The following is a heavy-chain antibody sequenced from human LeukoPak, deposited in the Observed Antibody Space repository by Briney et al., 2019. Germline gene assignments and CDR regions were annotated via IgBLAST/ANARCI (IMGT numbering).Heavy chain of an antibody. D-gene: IGHD3-3*01. CDR2: ISSSGSTI. CDR3: AREVATGYDFWSGYYGDWFDP. J-gene: IGHJ5*02. CDR1: GFTFSDYY. Sequence: PGGSLRLSCAASGFTFSDYYMSWIRQAPGKGLEWVSYISSSGSTIYYADSVKGRFTISRDNAKNSLYLQMNSLRAEDTAVYYCAREVATGYDFWSGYYGDWFDPWGQGTLVTVSS. V-gene: IGHV3-11*01.